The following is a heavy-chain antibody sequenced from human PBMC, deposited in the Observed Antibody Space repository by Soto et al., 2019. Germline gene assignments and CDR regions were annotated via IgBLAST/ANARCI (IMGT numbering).Heavy chain of an antibody. CDR3: AKCGVAGGSSWYYYYGMDV. D-gene: IGHD6-13*01. Sequence: GGSLRLSCAASGFTFSSYAMSWVRQAPGKGLEWVSAISGSGGSTYYADSVKGRFTISRDNSKNTLYLQMNSLRAEDTAVYYCAKCGVAGGSSWYYYYGMDVWGQGTTVTVSS. J-gene: IGHJ6*02. CDR2: ISGSGGST. V-gene: IGHV3-23*01. CDR1: GFTFSSYA.